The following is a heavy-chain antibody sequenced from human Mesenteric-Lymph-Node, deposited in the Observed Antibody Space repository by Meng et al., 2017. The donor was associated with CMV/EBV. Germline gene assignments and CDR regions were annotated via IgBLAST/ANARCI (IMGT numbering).Heavy chain of an antibody. J-gene: IGHJ5*02. CDR3: ARSSSWYRNWFDP. Sequence: SETLSLTCAVYGGSFSGYYWSWIRQPPGKGLEWIGYIYYSGTTYYNPSLKSRVTISIDTSKNQFSLKLSSVTAADTAVYYCARSSSWYRNWFDPWGQGTLVTVSS. D-gene: IGHD6-13*01. V-gene: IGHV4-30-4*08. CDR1: GGSFSGYY. CDR2: IYYSGTT.